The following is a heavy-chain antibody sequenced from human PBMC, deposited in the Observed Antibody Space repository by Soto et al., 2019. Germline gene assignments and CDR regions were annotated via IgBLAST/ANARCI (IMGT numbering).Heavy chain of an antibody. CDR1: GGSFSGYY. J-gene: IGHJ6*02. Sequence: PSETLSLTCAVYGGSFSGYYWSWIRQPPGKGLEWIGEINHSGSTNYNPSLKSRVTISVDTSKNQFSLKLSSVTAADTAVYYCARARFLEWLLSRYYYYYGMDVWGQRTTVTVSS. CDR3: ARARFLEWLLSRYYYYYGMDV. D-gene: IGHD3-3*01. CDR2: INHSGST. V-gene: IGHV4-34*01.